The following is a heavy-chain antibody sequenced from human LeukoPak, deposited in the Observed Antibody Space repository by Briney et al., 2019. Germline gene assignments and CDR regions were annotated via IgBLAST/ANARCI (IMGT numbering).Heavy chain of an antibody. CDR3: ARLMAGLGI. CDR1: GGSISSYY. Sequence: SETLSLTCTVSGGSISSYYWSWIRQPPGKGLEWIGYIYYSGSTYYNPSLKSRVTISVDTSKNQFSLKLSSVAAADTAVYYCARLMAGLGIWGQGTMVTVSS. J-gene: IGHJ3*02. CDR2: IYYSGST. V-gene: IGHV4-59*08. D-gene: IGHD3-10*01.